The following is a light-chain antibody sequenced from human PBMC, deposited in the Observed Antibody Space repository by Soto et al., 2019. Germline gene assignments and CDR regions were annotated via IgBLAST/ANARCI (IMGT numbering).Light chain of an antibody. Sequence: QSALTQPPSASGSPGQSVTISCTGTKNDIGVYDFVSWYQHHPGKAPRLIIYEVVQRPSGVPDRFSGSKSGNTASLTVSGLQAADEADYFCKSYAGSNTYVFGSVPKLTVL. J-gene: IGLJ1*01. CDR1: KNDIGVYDF. V-gene: IGLV2-8*01. CDR3: KSYAGSNTYV. CDR2: EVV.